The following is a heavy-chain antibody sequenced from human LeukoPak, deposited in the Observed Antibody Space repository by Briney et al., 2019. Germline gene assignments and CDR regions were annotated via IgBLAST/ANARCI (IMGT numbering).Heavy chain of an antibody. Sequence: GGSLRLSCAASGFTFSSYGMHWVRQAPGKGLEWVAVISYDGSNKYYADSVKGRFTISRDNSKNTLYLQMNSLRAEDTAVYYCAKDRLKYSGEMGYFDYWGQGTLVTVSS. V-gene: IGHV3-30*18. CDR2: ISYDGSNK. J-gene: IGHJ4*02. CDR3: AKDRLKYSGEMGYFDY. CDR1: GFTFSSYG. D-gene: IGHD5-12*01.